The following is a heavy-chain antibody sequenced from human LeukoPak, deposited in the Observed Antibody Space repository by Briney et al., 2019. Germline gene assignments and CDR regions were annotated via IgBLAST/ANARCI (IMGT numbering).Heavy chain of an antibody. Sequence: GGSLRLSCAVSGFSFSDHNMNWVRQAPGKGLDWVSYISSGGDTTYYANSVKGRFTISRDNAKNSLYLQMNSLRAEDTAVYYCARDNYDTGGYYFDWGQGTLVTVSS. CDR1: GFSFSDHN. CDR2: ISSGGDTT. J-gene: IGHJ4*02. V-gene: IGHV3-48*04. CDR3: ARDNYDTGGYYFD. D-gene: IGHD3-22*01.